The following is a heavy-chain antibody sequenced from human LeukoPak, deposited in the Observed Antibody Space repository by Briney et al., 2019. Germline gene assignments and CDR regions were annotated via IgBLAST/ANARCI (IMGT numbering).Heavy chain of an antibody. CDR1: GYTFTGYY. V-gene: IGHV1-45*02. D-gene: IGHD2-2*01. CDR3: ARSGSNGSSTSSAFDP. Sequence: ASVKVSCKASGYTFTGYYMHWVRQAPGQALEWMGWITPFNGNTNYAQKFQDRVTITRDRSMSTAYMELSSLRSEDTAMYYCARSGSNGSSTSSAFDPWGQGTLVTVSS. J-gene: IGHJ5*02. CDR2: ITPFNGNT.